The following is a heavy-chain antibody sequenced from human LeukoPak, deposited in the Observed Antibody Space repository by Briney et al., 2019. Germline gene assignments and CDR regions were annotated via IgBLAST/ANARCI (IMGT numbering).Heavy chain of an antibody. CDR3: VRHLSDITSCPNY. D-gene: IGHD2-2*01. J-gene: IGHJ4*02. Sequence: GASLKISCKGSEDTFASYWCCWVLQMPGKGLEWMGSIYPGDSRTTYSPSFQGQVTISADKSIRTAYLQWNSLKASDTAIYYCVRHLSDITSCPNYWGPGTGITVAS. CDR1: EDTFASYW. CDR2: IYPGDSRT. V-gene: IGHV5-51*01.